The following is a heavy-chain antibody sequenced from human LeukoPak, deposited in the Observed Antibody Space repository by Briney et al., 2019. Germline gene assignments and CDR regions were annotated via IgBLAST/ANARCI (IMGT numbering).Heavy chain of an antibody. CDR3: ARHYGRPYYYYGMDV. CDR2: ISSSGSTI. D-gene: IGHD3-16*01. Sequence: GGSLRLSCAASGFTFSSYEMNWVREAPGKGLEWVSYISSSGSTIYYADSVKGRFTISRDNAKNSLYLQMNSLRAEDTAVYYCARHYGRPYYYYGMDVWGKGTTVTVSS. CDR1: GFTFSSYE. V-gene: IGHV3-48*03. J-gene: IGHJ6*04.